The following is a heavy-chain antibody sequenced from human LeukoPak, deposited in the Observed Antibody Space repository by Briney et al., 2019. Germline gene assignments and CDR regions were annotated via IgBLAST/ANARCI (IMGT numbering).Heavy chain of an antibody. CDR3: ARDRGYCSSTSCYEIYFDY. CDR2: IYTSGST. J-gene: IGHJ4*02. Sequence: PSETLSLTCTVSGGSISSYYWSWIRQPAGKGLEWIGRIYTSGSTNYNPSLKSRVTMSVDTSKNQFSLKLSSVTAADTAVYYCARDRGYCSSTSCYEIYFDYWGQGTLVTVSS. CDR1: GGSISSYY. D-gene: IGHD2-2*01. V-gene: IGHV4-4*07.